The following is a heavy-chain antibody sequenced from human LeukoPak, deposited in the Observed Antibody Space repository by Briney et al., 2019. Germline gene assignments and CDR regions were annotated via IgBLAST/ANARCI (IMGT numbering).Heavy chain of an antibody. V-gene: IGHV4-59*08. CDR1: GGSISSYY. CDR2: LYYDGST. CDR3: ARRGPGNWYFDL. J-gene: IGHJ2*01. Sequence: SETLSLTCTVSGGSISSYYWSWIRQPPGKGLEWIGYLYYDGSTNYNPSLKGRVTISVDTSKNQFSLNLTSVTAADTAVYYCARRGPGNWYFDLWGRGTLVTVSS.